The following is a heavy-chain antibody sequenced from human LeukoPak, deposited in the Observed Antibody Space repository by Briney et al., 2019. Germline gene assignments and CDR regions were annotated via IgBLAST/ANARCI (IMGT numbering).Heavy chain of an antibody. CDR3: ARDAGNSGYGCDL. CDR1: GFTFSSYW. V-gene: IGHV3-48*01. D-gene: IGHD5-12*01. CDR2: IRSTGDT. J-gene: IGHJ5*02. Sequence: GGSLRLSCAASGFTFSSYWMSWVRQAPGKGLEWVSHIRSTGDTFYADSVKGRFTISRDNARNSLYLQMNSLRAEDTAMYYCARDAGNSGYGCDLWGQGTLVTVSS.